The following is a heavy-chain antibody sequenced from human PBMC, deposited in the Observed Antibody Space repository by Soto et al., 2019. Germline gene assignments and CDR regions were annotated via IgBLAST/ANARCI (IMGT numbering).Heavy chain of an antibody. V-gene: IGHV4-59*01. J-gene: IGHJ4*02. CDR3: ARGRTVRNYADDSSDYFYFFDY. CDR1: GDSISTFY. Sequence: SETLYVTCTVSGDSISTFYWGWMRQSPGKELEWIGYVYYTGSTNYNPSLKSRVTISVDRSKNQFSLKLTSANAADTAVYYCARGRTVRNYADDSSDYFYFFDYWGQGTQVTVSS. CDR2: VYYTGST. D-gene: IGHD3-22*01.